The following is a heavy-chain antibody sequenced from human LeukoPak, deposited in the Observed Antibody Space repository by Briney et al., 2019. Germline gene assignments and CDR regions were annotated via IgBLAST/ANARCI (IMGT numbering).Heavy chain of an antibody. CDR1: GFTFSNAW. CDR3: TTNDAFDI. J-gene: IGHJ3*02. V-gene: IGHV3-15*01. CDR2: IKTRIDGDGGAT. Sequence: GGSLRLSCAASGFTFSNAWMNWVRQAPGKGLEWVGRIKTRIDGDGGATDYAAPVKGRFSISRDDPKNTLYLQMNSLKTEGTAVYYCTTNDAFDIWGQGTMVTVSS.